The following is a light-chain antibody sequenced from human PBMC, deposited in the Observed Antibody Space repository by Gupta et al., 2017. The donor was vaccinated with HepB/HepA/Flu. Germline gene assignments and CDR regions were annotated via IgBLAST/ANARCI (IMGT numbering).Light chain of an antibody. J-gene: IGKJ2*01. CDR1: QSLVYSDGNTY. V-gene: IGKV2-30*01. Sequence: DVVLTQSPLSLPVTLGQPASISCRSSQSLVYSDGNTYLNWFQQRPGQSPRRLIYKVSNRDSGVPDRFSGSGSGTDCTLKISRVEAEDVGVYSGMQCTQGPLYTFGPGTKLEIK. CDR3: MQCTQGPLYT. CDR2: KVS.